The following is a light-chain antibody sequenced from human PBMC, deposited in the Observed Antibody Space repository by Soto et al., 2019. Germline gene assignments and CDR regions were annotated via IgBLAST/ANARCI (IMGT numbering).Light chain of an antibody. CDR1: QSVSSSY. CDR3: QQYGSSPVFN. Sequence: EIVLTQSPGTLSLSPGERATLSCRASQSVSSSYLAWYQQKPGQAPRLLTYGASSRATGIPDRFSGSGSGTDFTLTISRLEPEDFAVYYCQQYGSSPVFNFGPGTKVDIK. J-gene: IGKJ3*01. V-gene: IGKV3-20*01. CDR2: GAS.